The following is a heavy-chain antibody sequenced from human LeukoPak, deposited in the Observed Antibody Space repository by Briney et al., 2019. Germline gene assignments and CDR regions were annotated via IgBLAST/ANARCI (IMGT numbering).Heavy chain of an antibody. CDR2: IQENGGEK. J-gene: IGHJ4*02. CDR3: TGGTTVTTLDY. Sequence: GGSLRLSCAASGFTFSSYWMSWVRQAPGKGLEWVADIQENGGEKYYIDSVKGRFTISRDNAKNSLYLQMNSLKTEDTAVYYCTGGTTVTTLDYWGQGTLVTVSS. V-gene: IGHV3-7*05. D-gene: IGHD4-17*01. CDR1: GFTFSSYW.